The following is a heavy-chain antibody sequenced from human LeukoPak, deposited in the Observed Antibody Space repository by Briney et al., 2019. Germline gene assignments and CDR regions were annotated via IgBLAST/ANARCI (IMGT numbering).Heavy chain of an antibody. CDR2: IYRSGST. CDR1: GYSISSGYY. CDR3: ARDYTTVTYNWFDP. Sequence: SETPSLTCAVSGYSISSGYYWGWIRQPPGKGLEWIGSIYRSGSTSYNPSLKSRVTISLDTAKNHFSLKLSSVTAADTAVYYCARDYTTVTYNWFDPWGQGTLVTVSS. V-gene: IGHV4-38-2*02. D-gene: IGHD4-17*01. J-gene: IGHJ5*02.